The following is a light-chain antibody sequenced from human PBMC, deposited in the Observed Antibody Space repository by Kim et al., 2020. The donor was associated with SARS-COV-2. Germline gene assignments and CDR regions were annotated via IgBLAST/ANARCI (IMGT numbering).Light chain of an antibody. CDR1: QSVSSN. CDR2: AAS. V-gene: IGKV3-15*01. CDR3: QKYNNWPYT. J-gene: IGKJ2*01. Sequence: EIVMTQSPATLSVSPGERATLSCRASQSVSSNLAWYQQKPGQAPRVLIYAASTRATGIPARFSGSGSGTEFTLTISSLQSEDFAAYYCQKYNNWPYTFGQGTKLEI.